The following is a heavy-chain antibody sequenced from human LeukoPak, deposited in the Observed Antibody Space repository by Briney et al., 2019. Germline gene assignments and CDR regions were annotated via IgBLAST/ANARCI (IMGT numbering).Heavy chain of an antibody. D-gene: IGHD2-15*01. CDR1: GYNFISYA. CDR3: ARDRVVGLAPFDP. CDR2: IHTDNGGT. Sequence: GASVKVSCKASGYNFISYAMHWVRQAPGQRLEWMGWIHTDNGGTKYSLYFLGRVTITRDTSANTAYMELSSLRSEDTAVYYCARDRVVGLAPFDPWGQGTLVTVSS. V-gene: IGHV1-3*04. J-gene: IGHJ5*02.